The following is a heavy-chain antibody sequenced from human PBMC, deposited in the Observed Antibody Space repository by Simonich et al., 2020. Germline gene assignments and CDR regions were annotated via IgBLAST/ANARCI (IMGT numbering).Heavy chain of an antibody. Sequence: EVQLLESGGGLVQPGGSLRLSCAAYGFTFSSYAMSWVRQAPGKGLGWVSAIRGSGGSKYDADSVKGRFTISRDNSKNTLYLQMNSLRAEDTAVYYCATYYFDYWGQGTLVTVSS. CDR3: ATYYFDY. CDR1: GFTFSSYA. V-gene: IGHV3-23*01. J-gene: IGHJ4*02. CDR2: IRGSGGSK.